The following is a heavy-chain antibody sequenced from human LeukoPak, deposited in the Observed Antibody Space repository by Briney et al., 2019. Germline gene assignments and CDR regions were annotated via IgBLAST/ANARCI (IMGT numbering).Heavy chain of an antibody. CDR2: IIPIFGTA. Sequence: SVKVSCKASGYTFTSYGISWVRQAPGQGLEWMGGIIPIFGTANYAQKFQGRVTITADESTSTAYMELSSLRSEDTAVYYCAREPQMVEFDYWGQGTLVTVSS. D-gene: IGHD3-10*01. CDR3: AREPQMVEFDY. V-gene: IGHV1-69*13. CDR1: GYTFTSYG. J-gene: IGHJ4*02.